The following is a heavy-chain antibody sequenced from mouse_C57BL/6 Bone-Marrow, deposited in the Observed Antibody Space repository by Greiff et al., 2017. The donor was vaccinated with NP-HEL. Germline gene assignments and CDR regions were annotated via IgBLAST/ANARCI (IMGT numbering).Heavy chain of an antibody. CDR2: ISGGSSTI. Sequence: DVMLVESGGGLVKPGGSLKLSCAASGFTFSDYGMHWVRQAPEKGLEWVAYISGGSSTIYYADTVKGRFTISRDNAKNTLFLQMTSLRSEDTAMYYCASGYVLFAYWGQGTLVTVSA. J-gene: IGHJ3*01. CDR3: ASGYVLFAY. V-gene: IGHV5-17*01. D-gene: IGHD2-14*01. CDR1: GFTFSDYG.